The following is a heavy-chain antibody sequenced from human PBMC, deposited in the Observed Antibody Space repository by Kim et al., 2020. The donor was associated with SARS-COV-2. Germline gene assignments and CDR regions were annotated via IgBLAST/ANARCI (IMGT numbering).Heavy chain of an antibody. Sequence: ADAVKGRFAISRDNSKKTLYLQMNSLRAEDTAVYYCAKGESNNCSFFDYWGQGTLVTVSS. CDR3: AKGESNNCSFFDY. D-gene: IGHD1-1*01. J-gene: IGHJ4*02. V-gene: IGHV3-23*01.